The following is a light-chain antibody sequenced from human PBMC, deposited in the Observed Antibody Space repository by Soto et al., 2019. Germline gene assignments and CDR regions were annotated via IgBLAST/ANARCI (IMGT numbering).Light chain of an antibody. V-gene: IGKV3-11*01. J-gene: IGKJ1*01. Sequence: EIVLTQSPGTLSLSPGERATLSCRASEGVGSYVAWYQHKPGQGPRLLIYDTSDRATGVPARFSGSGSGTDFTLTISGLEPEDFAVYYCQQYHNWPPWTFGQGTKVDIK. CDR2: DTS. CDR1: EGVGSY. CDR3: QQYHNWPPWT.